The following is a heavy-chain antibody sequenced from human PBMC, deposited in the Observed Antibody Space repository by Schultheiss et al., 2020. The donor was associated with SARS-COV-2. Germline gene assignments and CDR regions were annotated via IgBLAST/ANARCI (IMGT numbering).Heavy chain of an antibody. CDR1: GFTFDDYA. Sequence: GGSLRLSCAASGFTFDDYAMHWVRQAPGKGLEWVSGISWNSGSIGYADSVKGRFTISRDNAKNSLYLQMNSLRAEDTAVYYCARGGQAPYYYYYGMDVWGQGTTVTVSS. D-gene: IGHD3/OR15-3a*01. CDR2: ISWNSGSI. V-gene: IGHV3-9*01. CDR3: ARGGQAPYYYYYGMDV. J-gene: IGHJ6*02.